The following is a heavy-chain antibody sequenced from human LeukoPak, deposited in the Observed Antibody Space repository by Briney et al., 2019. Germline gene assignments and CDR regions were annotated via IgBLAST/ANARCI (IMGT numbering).Heavy chain of an antibody. Sequence: SEALSLTCAVYGGSFSGYYWSWIRQPPGKGLEWIGEINHSGSTNYNPSLKSRVTISVDTSKNQFSLKLSSVTAADTAVYYCARGRVYSSSWYGEFDYWGRGTLVTVSS. D-gene: IGHD6-13*01. CDR2: INHSGST. CDR1: GGSFSGYY. J-gene: IGHJ4*02. CDR3: ARGRVYSSSWYGEFDY. V-gene: IGHV4-34*01.